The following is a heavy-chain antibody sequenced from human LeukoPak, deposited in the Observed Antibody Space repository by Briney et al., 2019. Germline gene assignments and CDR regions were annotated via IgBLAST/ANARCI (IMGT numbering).Heavy chain of an antibody. D-gene: IGHD3-3*01. Sequence: ASVKVSCMASGYTFTSYVISGVRQAPGQGRDGVGWISAYNGNTNYAQKLQGRVTMTTDTSTSTAYMELRSLTSDDTAVYYCPRDRHTDYDFWSGYGPYYYYGMDVWGQGTTVTVSS. V-gene: IGHV1-18*01. J-gene: IGHJ6*01. CDR1: GYTFTSYV. CDR2: ISAYNGNT. CDR3: PRDRHTDYDFWSGYGPYYYYGMDV.